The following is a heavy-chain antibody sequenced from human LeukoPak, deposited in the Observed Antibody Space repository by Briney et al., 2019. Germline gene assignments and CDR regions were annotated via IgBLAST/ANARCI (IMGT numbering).Heavy chain of an antibody. J-gene: IGHJ5*02. CDR1: GFTFGDYA. V-gene: IGHV3-9*01. D-gene: IGHD6-19*01. CDR3: AKGQEQWRGGWFDP. CDR2: ISWNSGSI. Sequence: PGRSLRLSCAASGFTFGDYAMHWVRQAPGKGLEWVSGISWNSGSIGYADSVKGRFTISRDNAKNSLYLQMNSLRAEDTALYFCAKGQEQWRGGWFDPWGQGTLVTVSS.